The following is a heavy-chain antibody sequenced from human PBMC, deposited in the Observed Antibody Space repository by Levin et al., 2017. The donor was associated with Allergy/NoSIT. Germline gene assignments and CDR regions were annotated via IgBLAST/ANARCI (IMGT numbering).Heavy chain of an antibody. D-gene: IGHD3-3*01. V-gene: IGHV3-30*03. Sequence: GGSLRLSCAASGFTFSSYGMHWVRQAPGKGLEWVAVISYDGSNKYYADSVKGRFTISRDNSKNTLYLQMNSLRAEDTAVYYCARAYYDFWSGYYHSSYYYGMDVWGQGTTVTVSS. CDR3: ARAYYDFWSGYYHSSYYYGMDV. J-gene: IGHJ6*02. CDR1: GFTFSSYG. CDR2: ISYDGSNK.